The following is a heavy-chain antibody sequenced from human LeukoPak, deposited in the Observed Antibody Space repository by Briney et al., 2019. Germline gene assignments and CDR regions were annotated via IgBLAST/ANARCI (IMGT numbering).Heavy chain of an antibody. D-gene: IGHD3-3*01. J-gene: IGHJ4*02. V-gene: IGHV4-34*01. CDR2: INHSGST. Sequence: SETLSLTCAVYGGSFSGYYWSWIRQPPGKGLEWIGEINHSGSTNYNPSLKSRVTISVDTSKNQFSLKLSSVTAADTAVYYCARGRPSNDFWSGYYGAGIYFDYWGQGTLVTVSS. CDR1: GGSFSGYY. CDR3: ARGRPSNDFWSGYYGAGIYFDY.